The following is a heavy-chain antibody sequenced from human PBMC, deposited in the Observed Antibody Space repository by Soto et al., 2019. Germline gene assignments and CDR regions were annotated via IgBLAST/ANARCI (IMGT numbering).Heavy chain of an antibody. CDR3: ASSVSSGYYNY. V-gene: IGHV4-4*07. D-gene: IGHD3-22*01. CDR2: IYSGGST. CDR1: GGSITTYY. Sequence: QVQLQEWGPGLVKPSETLSLTCTVSGGSITTYYWSWIRQPAGKGLEWIGRIYSGGSTNYNPSLKSRVTISVDKSKNEFSLKLSSVTAADTAVYYCASSVSSGYYNYWGQGTLVTVSS. J-gene: IGHJ4*02.